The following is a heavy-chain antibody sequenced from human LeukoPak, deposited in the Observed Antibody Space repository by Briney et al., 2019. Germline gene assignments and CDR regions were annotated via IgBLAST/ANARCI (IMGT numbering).Heavy chain of an antibody. Sequence: GASVKVSCKASGYTFTNYGVSWVRLAPGQGLEWMGWISAYNGNTNYAQKLQGRVTMTTDTSTSTAYMELRSLRSDDTAVYYCARDSNQYCSGGSCYSWFYYYYYGMDVWGQGTTVTVSS. CDR2: ISAYNGNT. D-gene: IGHD2-15*01. J-gene: IGHJ6*02. CDR1: GYTFTNYG. CDR3: ARDSNQYCSGGSCYSWFYYYYYGMDV. V-gene: IGHV1-18*01.